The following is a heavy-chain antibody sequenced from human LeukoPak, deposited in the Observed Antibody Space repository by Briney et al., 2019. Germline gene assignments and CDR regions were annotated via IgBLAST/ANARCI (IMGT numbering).Heavy chain of an antibody. CDR3: ARVAKYYYGSETYYFFEH. CDR2: ISRTSTYI. V-gene: IGHV3-21*01. D-gene: IGHD3-10*01. J-gene: IGHJ4*02. CDR1: GFSFSGNS. Sequence: GGSLRLSCVGSGFSFSGNSMNWVRQAPGKGLEWVSGISRTSTYIYYADSVQGRFTISRDNAKNSLYLQMNSLRVEDTAVYYCARVAKYYYGSETYYFFEHWGQGTPVTASS.